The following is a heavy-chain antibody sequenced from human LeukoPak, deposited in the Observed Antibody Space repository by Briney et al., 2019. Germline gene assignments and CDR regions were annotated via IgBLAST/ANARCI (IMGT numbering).Heavy chain of an antibody. J-gene: IGHJ6*03. CDR3: AKDVGYDFWSGYYYYMDV. V-gene: IGHV3-23*01. CDR2: ISGSGGST. Sequence: GGSLRLSCAASGFTLNSYLMSWVRQAPGKGLEWVSAISGSGGSTYYADSVKGRFTISRDNSKNTLYLQMNSLRAEDTAVYYCAKDVGYDFWSGYYYYMDVWGKGTTVTVSS. CDR1: GFTLNSYL. D-gene: IGHD3-3*01.